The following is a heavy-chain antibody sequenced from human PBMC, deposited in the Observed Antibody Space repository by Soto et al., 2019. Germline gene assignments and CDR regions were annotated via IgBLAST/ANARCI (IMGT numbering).Heavy chain of an antibody. CDR1: GYTFMSHV. V-gene: IGHV1-3*01. D-gene: IGHD1-20*01. CDR2: VTGGNGDT. Sequence: QVQLVQSGAEVKEPGASVKVSCRASGYTFMSHVMHWVRQAPGQRLEWMGWVTGGNGDTKYSQNFQGRVTITRDTSASTAYMELSRLTSEDTAVYYCARDSGIRGPSGDLDYGGQGTLVTVSS. CDR3: ARDSGIRGPSGDLDY. J-gene: IGHJ4*02.